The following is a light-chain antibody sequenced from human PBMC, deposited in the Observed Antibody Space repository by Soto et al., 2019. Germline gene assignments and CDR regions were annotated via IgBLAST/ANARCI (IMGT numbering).Light chain of an antibody. CDR2: GAS. CDR3: QQYSDWPWT. Sequence: ELVITQSPATLSVSPGERATLSCRASESVSNNVAWYQQKPGQAPRLLIYGASTRATGIPARFSGSGSGTEFTLTVSNLQSEDFAVYHCQQYSDWPWTFGQGTKVDIK. J-gene: IGKJ1*01. V-gene: IGKV3-15*01. CDR1: ESVSNN.